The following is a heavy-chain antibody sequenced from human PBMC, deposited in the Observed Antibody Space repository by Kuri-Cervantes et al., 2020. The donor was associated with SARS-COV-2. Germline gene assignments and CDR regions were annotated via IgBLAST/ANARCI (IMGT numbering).Heavy chain of an antibody. V-gene: IGHV4-39*01. J-gene: IGHJ6*03. Sequence: SETLSLTCTVSGGSISSSSYYWGWIRQPPGKGLEWIGSIYYSGSTYYNPSLKSRVTISVDTSKNQFSLKLSSVTAADTAVYYCARQVLAGYYMDVWGKGTTVTVSS. CDR3: ARQVLAGYYMDV. CDR2: IYYSGST. CDR1: GGSISSSSYY. D-gene: IGHD2-8*01.